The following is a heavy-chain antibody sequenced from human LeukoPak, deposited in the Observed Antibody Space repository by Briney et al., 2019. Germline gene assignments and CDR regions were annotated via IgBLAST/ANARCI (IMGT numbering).Heavy chain of an antibody. CDR3: ATDPPWTDDAFDI. Sequence: PGGSLRLSCAASGFTLSGYWMTWVRQAPGKGLEWVANIKQDGSTKYYVDSVKGRFTISRDNAKNSLYLQMNSLRADDTAVYYCATDPPWTDDAFDIWGQGTMVTVSS. CDR2: IKQDGSTK. V-gene: IGHV3-7*01. CDR1: GFTLSGYW. D-gene: IGHD1-1*01. J-gene: IGHJ3*02.